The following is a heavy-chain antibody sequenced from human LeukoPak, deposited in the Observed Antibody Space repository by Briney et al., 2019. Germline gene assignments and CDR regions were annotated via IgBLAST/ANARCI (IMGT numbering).Heavy chain of an antibody. J-gene: IGHJ5*02. V-gene: IGHV3-9*01. CDR2: ISWNSGSI. CDR1: GFTFDDYA. CDR3: TMVRGVLAAFDP. Sequence: GGSLRLSCAASGFTFDDYAMHWVRQAPGKGLEWVSGISWNSGSIGYADSVKGRFTISRDNAKNSLYLQMNSLRAEGTAVYYCTMVRGVLAAFDPWGQGTLVTVSS. D-gene: IGHD3-10*01.